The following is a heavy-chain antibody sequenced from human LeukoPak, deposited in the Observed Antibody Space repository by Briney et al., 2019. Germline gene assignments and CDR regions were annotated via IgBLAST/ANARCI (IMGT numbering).Heavy chain of an antibody. J-gene: IGHJ6*03. Sequence: ASVKVSCKASGGTFSSYAISWVRQAPGQGLEWMGGIIPIFGTANYAQKFQGRVTITTDESTSTAYMELSSLRSEDTAVYYCARSGRRLPSSIAARDYYYYYMDVWGKGTTVTVSS. CDR2: IIPIFGTA. D-gene: IGHD6-6*01. V-gene: IGHV1-69*05. CDR3: ARSGRRLPSSIAARDYYYYYMDV. CDR1: GGTFSSYA.